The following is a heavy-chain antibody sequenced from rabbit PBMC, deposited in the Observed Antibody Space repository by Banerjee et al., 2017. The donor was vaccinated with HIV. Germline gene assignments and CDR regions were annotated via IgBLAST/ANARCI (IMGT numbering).Heavy chain of an antibody. J-gene: IGHJ4*01. D-gene: IGHD7-1*01. V-gene: IGHV1S45*01. CDR3: ARGFYAGYAGYAGSNL. Sequence: QEQLVESGGGLVQPEGSLTLTCTASGFSFSSSYYMGWVRQAPGKGLEWIGYTFVGGSGSTDYASWAKGRFTISKTSSTTVTLQMTSLTAADTATYFCARGFYAGYAGYAGSNLWGPGTLVTVS. CDR1: GFSFSSSYY. CDR2: TFVGGSGST.